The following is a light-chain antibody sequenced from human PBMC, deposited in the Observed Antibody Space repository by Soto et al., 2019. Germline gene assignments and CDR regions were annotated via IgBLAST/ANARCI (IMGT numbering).Light chain of an antibody. Sequence: AIRMTQSPSSLSASTGDRVTITCRASQGISSSLAWYQQNPGKAPKLLIFAASTLQSGVPSRFSGSGSGTDFTLTISCLQSEDFATYYCQQYYSYPWTFGQGTKVDIK. CDR2: AAS. V-gene: IGKV1-8*01. J-gene: IGKJ1*01. CDR3: QQYYSYPWT. CDR1: QGISSS.